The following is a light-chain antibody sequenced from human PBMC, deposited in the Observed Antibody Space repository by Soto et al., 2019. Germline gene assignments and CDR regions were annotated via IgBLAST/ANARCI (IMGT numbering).Light chain of an antibody. Sequence: QSVLTQPPSASGTPGQRVTISCSGSSSNIGSNTVNWYQQLPGTAPKLLIYNNNQRPTGVPDRVSGFKSGTSASLAISGLQSEDEADYYCAAWDDSLNAFYVFGTGTKLTVL. J-gene: IGLJ1*01. CDR3: AAWDDSLNAFYV. CDR2: NNN. V-gene: IGLV1-44*01. CDR1: SSNIGSNT.